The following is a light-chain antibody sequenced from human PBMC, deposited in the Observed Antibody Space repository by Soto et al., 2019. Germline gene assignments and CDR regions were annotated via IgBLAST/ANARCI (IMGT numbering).Light chain of an antibody. CDR1: YSNIGIND. CDR3: AAWDDSLNCPA. Sequence: QSVLSQPPSASGTPGQTVTVSCSGTYSNIGINDVHWYRQLSGTAPQILIYDTSQRATGVPDRFSGSRSGTSASLVISGLQTEDEADYHCAAWDDSLNCPAFGGGTKLTVL. CDR2: DTS. V-gene: IGLV1-44*01. J-gene: IGLJ2*01.